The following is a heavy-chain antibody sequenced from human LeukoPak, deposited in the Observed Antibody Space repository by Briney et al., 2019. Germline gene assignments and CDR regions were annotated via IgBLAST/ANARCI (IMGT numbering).Heavy chain of an antibody. Sequence: GGSLRLSCAASTSTGLVWMDWVRKSPGKGLVWVSRISSDGTGANYADSVKGRFTISRDNAKNSLFLQMNSLTADDTAVYYCARERTTIVSGTTIGAYWGQGTLVTVSS. D-gene: IGHD2/OR15-2a*01. V-gene: IGHV3-74*01. J-gene: IGHJ4*02. CDR2: ISSDGTGA. CDR3: ARERTTIVSGTTIGAY. CDR1: TSTGLVW.